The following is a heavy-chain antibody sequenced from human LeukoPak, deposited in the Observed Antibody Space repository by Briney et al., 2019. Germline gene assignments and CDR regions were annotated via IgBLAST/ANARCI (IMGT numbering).Heavy chain of an antibody. V-gene: IGHV3-74*01. CDR2: IDNGGSTT. D-gene: IGHD6-6*01. J-gene: IGHJ4*02. CDR3: ARVRSDYSSSSPPDY. CDR1: GFTFSTYW. Sequence: PGGSLRLSCAASGFTFSTYWMHWVRQAPGKGLVWVSRIDNGGSTTLYADSVRGRFIISRDNAKNTLYLQMNSLRPEDTAIYYCARVRSDYSSSSPPDYWGQGTPVTVPS.